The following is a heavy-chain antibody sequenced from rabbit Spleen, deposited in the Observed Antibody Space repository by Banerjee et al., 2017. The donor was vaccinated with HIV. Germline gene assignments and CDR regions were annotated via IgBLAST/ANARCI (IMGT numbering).Heavy chain of an antibody. J-gene: IGHJ6*01. V-gene: IGHV1S40*01. Sequence: QSLEEAGGGRVQPEEALPPPSKASAFASISSNDIWCVGQPPGKGLEWSSSIVGSSSGFTYSATWATGRFTITKTSSTTVTLQMTSLTVADTATYFCARDTGTSFSSYGMDLWGPGTLVTVS. CDR2: IVGSSSGFT. CDR3: ARDTGTSFSSYGMDL. CDR1: AFASISSND. D-gene: IGHD7-1*01.